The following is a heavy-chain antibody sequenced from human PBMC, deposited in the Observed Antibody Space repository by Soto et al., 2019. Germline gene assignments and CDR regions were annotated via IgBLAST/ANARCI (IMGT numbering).Heavy chain of an antibody. Sequence: SETLSLTCTVSGGSISSGGYYWSWIRQHPGKGLEWIGYIYYSGSTYYNPSLKSRVTISVDTSKNQFSLKLSSVTAADTAVYYCARAFTIFGVVSSFGAFDIWGQGTMVTVSS. J-gene: IGHJ3*02. CDR3: ARAFTIFGVVSSFGAFDI. CDR1: GGSISSGGYY. D-gene: IGHD3-3*01. V-gene: IGHV4-31*03. CDR2: IYYSGST.